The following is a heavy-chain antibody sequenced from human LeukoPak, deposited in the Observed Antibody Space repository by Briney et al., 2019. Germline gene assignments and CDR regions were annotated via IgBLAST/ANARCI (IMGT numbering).Heavy chain of an antibody. V-gene: IGHV3-66*01. CDR3: ARDGYNDYYFDY. CDR2: IYSGGST. D-gene: IGHD5-24*01. CDR1: GFTVSSNY. Sequence: PGGSLRLSCAASGFTVSSNYMSWVRQAPGKGLEWVSVIYSGGSTYYADSVKGRFTISRDNSKHTLYLQMNSLRAEDTAVYYCARDGYNDYYFDYWGQGTLVTVSS. J-gene: IGHJ4*02.